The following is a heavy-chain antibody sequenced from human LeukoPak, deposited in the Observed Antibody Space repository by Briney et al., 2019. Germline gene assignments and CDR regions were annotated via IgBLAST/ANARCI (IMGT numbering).Heavy chain of an antibody. CDR2: ISAYNGNT. CDR1: GYSFSSYG. V-gene: IGHV1-18*01. CDR3: ARGGYKDADWDFDY. D-gene: IGHD5-24*01. Sequence: ASVKVSCKASGYSFSSYGISWVRQAPGQGLEYMGGISAYNGNTNFGQKVQGRVTMTTDTSTSTAYMELKHLRSDDTAVYYCARGGYKDADWDFDYWGQGTLVTVSS. J-gene: IGHJ4*02.